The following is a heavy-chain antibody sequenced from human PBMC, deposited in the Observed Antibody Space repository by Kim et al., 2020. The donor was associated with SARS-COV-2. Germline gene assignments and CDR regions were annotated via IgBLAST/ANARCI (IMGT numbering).Heavy chain of an antibody. CDR3: ARVSVRAGYDY. D-gene: IGHD3-9*01. CDR1: GFTFSSYD. Sequence: GGSLRLSCAASGFTFSSYDMHWVRQATGKGLEWVSAIGTAGDTYYPGSVKGRFTISRENAKNSLYLQMNSLRAGDTAVYYCARVSVRAGYDYWGQGTLVTVSS. J-gene: IGHJ4*02. CDR2: IGTAGDT. V-gene: IGHV3-13*01.